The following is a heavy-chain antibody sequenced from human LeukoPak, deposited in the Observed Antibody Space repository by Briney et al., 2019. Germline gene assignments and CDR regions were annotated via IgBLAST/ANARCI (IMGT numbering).Heavy chain of an antibody. V-gene: IGHV1-69*06. CDR1: GGTFSSYA. D-gene: IGHD6-19*01. J-gene: IGHJ4*02. Sequence: EASVKVSCKASGGTFSSYAISWVRQAPGQGLEWMGGIIPIFGTANYAQKFQGRVTITADKSTSTAYMELSSLGSEDTAVYYCARDLGSSGSSAIDYWGQGTLVTVSS. CDR3: ARDLGSSGSSAIDY. CDR2: IIPIFGTA.